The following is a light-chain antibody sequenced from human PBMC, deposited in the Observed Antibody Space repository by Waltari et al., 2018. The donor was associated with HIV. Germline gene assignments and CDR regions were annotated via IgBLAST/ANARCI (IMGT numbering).Light chain of an antibody. CDR3: CSYAPSTTWV. CDR2: EDN. CDR1: SSDVGSLNL. V-gene: IGLV2-23*01. Sequence: QSALTQPASASGSPGQSITISCTGTSSDVGSLNLVSWYQQHPGKAPKPMIYEDNKRPSGFSNRFSGSKSGNTASLTISGLQAEDEADYYCCSYAPSTTWVFGGGTNLTVL. J-gene: IGLJ3*02.